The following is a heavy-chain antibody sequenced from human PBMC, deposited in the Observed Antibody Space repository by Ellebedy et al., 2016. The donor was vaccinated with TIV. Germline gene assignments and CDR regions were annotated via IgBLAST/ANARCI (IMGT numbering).Heavy chain of an antibody. CDR1: GFTFSTSA. Sequence: PGGSLRLSCAASGFTFSTSAMHWVRQAPGKGLEWVAVISFEGSKKYYTDSVKGRFTISRDNSKNTLYLQVHSLRAEDTAVYYCARSYGSGGDFDSWGQGTQVTVSS. CDR2: ISFEGSKK. V-gene: IGHV3-30*10. D-gene: IGHD3-10*01. CDR3: ARSYGSGGDFDS. J-gene: IGHJ4*02.